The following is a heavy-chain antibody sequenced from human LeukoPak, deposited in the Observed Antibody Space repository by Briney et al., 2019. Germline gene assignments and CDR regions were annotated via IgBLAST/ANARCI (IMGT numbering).Heavy chain of an antibody. CDR3: ARDRRPDYYYYIDV. Sequence: ASVKVSCKASGYIFTSYYIHWVRQAPGQGLEWMGIINPSGGNTNYAQKFQGRVTMTRDTSTSTVYMELSSLRSGDTAVYYCARDRRPDYYYYIDVWGKGTTVTISS. J-gene: IGHJ6*03. CDR2: INPSGGNT. V-gene: IGHV1-46*01. D-gene: IGHD6-25*01. CDR1: GYIFTSYY.